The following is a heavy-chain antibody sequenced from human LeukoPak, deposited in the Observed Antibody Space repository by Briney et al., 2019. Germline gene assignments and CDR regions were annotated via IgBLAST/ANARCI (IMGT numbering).Heavy chain of an antibody. Sequence: GGSLRLSCAASGFTFSDYYMSWIRQAPGKGLEWVSYISSSGSTIYYADSVKGRFTISRDNAKNSLYLQMNSLRAEDTAVYYCARRYYYGSGRNSMDVWGQGSTVTVSS. CDR1: GFTFSDYY. CDR3: ARRYYYGSGRNSMDV. V-gene: IGHV3-11*01. J-gene: IGHJ6*02. CDR2: ISSSGSTI. D-gene: IGHD3-10*01.